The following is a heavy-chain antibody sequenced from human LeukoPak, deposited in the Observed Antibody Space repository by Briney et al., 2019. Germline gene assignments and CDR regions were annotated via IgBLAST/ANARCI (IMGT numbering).Heavy chain of an antibody. Sequence: SETLSLTCAVSGGSISSGCYSWSWIRQPPGKGLEWIGYIYHSGSTYYNPSLKSRVTISVDRSKNQFSLKLSSVTAADTAVYYCARVLRHEFDYWGQGTLVTVSS. CDR3: ARVLRHEFDY. CDR1: GGSISSGCYS. V-gene: IGHV4-30-2*01. D-gene: IGHD1-26*01. J-gene: IGHJ4*02. CDR2: IYHSGST.